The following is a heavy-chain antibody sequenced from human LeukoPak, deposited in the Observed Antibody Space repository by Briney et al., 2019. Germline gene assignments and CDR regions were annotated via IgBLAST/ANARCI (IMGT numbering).Heavy chain of an antibody. J-gene: IGHJ4*02. V-gene: IGHV3-23*01. CDR3: AKGDYDSSGPLNYYFDY. CDR2: ISGSGGST. D-gene: IGHD3-22*01. CDR1: GFTFSSYA. Sequence: GGSLRLSCAASGFTFSSYAMSWVRQAPGEGLEWVSAISGSGGSTYYADSVKGRFTISRDNSKHTLYLQMNSLRAEDTAVYYCAKGDYDSSGPLNYYFDYWGQGTLVTVSS.